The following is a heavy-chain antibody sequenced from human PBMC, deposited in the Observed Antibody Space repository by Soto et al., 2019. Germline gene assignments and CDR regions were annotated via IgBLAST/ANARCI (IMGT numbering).Heavy chain of an antibody. J-gene: IGHJ4*02. CDR2: ISYDGGNQ. CDR1: GFTFSSYP. D-gene: IGHD1-20*01. Sequence: PGGSLRLSCEASGFTFSSYPMNWVRQAPGKGLEWVTVISYDGGNQYYADSVKGRFTISRDNSKDTLYLQMHSLRSDDTAVYFCARGPITQTSFIDHWGQGPLVTVSS. V-gene: IGHV3-30-3*01. CDR3: ARGPITQTSFIDH.